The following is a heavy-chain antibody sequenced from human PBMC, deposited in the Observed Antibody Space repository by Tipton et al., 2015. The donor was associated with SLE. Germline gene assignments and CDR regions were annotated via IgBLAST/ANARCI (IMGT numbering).Heavy chain of an antibody. V-gene: IGHV4-39*01. D-gene: IGHD1-1*01. CDR2: IYYSGST. Sequence: TLSLTCTVSGGSISSSSYYWGWICQPPGKGLEWIGSIYYSGSTYYNPSLKSRVTISVDTSKNQFSLKLSSVTAADTAVYYCARHEERAALFDYWGQGTLVTVSS. CDR3: ARHEERAALFDY. CDR1: GGSISSSSYY. J-gene: IGHJ4*02.